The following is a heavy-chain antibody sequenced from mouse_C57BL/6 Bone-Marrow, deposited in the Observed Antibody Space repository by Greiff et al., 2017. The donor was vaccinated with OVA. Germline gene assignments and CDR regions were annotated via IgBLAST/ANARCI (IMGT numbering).Heavy chain of an antibody. V-gene: IGHV1-62-3*01. D-gene: IGHD1-1*01. CDR1: GYTFTSYW. J-gene: IGHJ2*01. Sequence: QVQLQQPGAELVKPGASVKLSCKASGYTFTSYWMHWVKQRPGRGLEWIGRIDPNSGGTKYNEKFKSKATLTVDKPSSTAYMQLSSLTSEDSAVYFCARHEDRAYGSSSYYFDYWGQGTTLTVSS. CDR2: IDPNSGGT. CDR3: ARHEDRAYGSSSYYFDY.